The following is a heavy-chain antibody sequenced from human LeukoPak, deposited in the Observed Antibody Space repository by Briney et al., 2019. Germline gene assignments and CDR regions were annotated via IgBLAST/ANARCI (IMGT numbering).Heavy chain of an antibody. CDR1: GYTFTGYY. D-gene: IGHD6-13*01. CDR3: ARAPVAAAGTFGY. Sequence: ASVRVSCKASGYTFTGYYMHWVRQAPGQGLEWMGWINPNSGGTNYAQKFQGRVTMTRDTSISTAYMELSRLRSDDTAVYYCARAPVAAAGTFGYWGQGTLVTVSS. CDR2: INPNSGGT. V-gene: IGHV1-2*02. J-gene: IGHJ4*02.